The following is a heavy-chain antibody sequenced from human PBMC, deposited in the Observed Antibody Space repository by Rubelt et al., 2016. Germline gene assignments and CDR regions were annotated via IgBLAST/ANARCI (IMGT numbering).Heavy chain of an antibody. V-gene: IGHV3-30*01. Sequence: YYADSVKGRFTVSRDNSKTTRYLQMNSLRAEDTAVYYCARDTREYFDYWGQGTLVTVSS. D-gene: IGHD5-24*01. J-gene: IGHJ4*02. CDR3: ARDTREYFDY.